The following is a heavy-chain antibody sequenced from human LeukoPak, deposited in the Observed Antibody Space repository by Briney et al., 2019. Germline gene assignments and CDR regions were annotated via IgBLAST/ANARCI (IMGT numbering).Heavy chain of an antibody. CDR1: GYTFTSYY. V-gene: IGHV1-46*01. J-gene: IGHJ6*02. CDR3: AREQEAAATYKGIAAPYYYYYGMDV. CDR2: INPSGGST. D-gene: IGHD6-13*01. Sequence: ASVKVSCKASGYTFTSYYMHWVRQAPGQGLEWMGIINPSGGSTSYAQKFQGRVTMTRDTSTSTVYMELSSLRSDDTAVYYCAREQEAAATYKGIAAPYYYYYGMDVWGQGTTVTVSS.